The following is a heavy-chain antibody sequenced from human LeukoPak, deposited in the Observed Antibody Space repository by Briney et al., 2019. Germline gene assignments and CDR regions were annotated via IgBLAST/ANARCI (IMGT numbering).Heavy chain of an antibody. CDR3: ARGAPPDS. CDR1: GASFNTGDYY. V-gene: IGHV4-31*03. J-gene: IGHJ4*02. CDR2: IYNSGST. Sequence: SETLSLTCIVSGASFNTGDYYWNWIRQHPGKGLEWIGYIYNSGSTYYNPSLKSRVTISVHTSKNHFSLRLTSVTAADSAVYYCARGAPPDSWGQGTLVTVSS.